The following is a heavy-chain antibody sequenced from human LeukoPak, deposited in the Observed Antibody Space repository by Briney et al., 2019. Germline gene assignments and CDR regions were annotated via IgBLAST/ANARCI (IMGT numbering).Heavy chain of an antibody. CDR2: INHSGST. CDR1: GGSFSGYY. CDR3: ARGNWGSLDY. D-gene: IGHD7-27*01. V-gene: IGHV4-34*01. Sequence: PSETLSLTCAVYGGSFSGYYWSWIRQPPGKGLEWIGEINHSGSTNYNPSLKSRVTISVDTSKRQISLNLRSVTAADTAVYYCARGNWGSLDYWGQGTLVTVSS. J-gene: IGHJ4*02.